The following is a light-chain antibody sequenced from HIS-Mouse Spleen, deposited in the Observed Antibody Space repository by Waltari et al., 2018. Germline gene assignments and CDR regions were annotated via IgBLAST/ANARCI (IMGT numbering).Light chain of an antibody. CDR3: YSTDSSGNHRV. V-gene: IGLV3-10*01. J-gene: IGLJ2*01. Sequence: SYELTQPPSWSVSPGQTARITCPGDALPKKYASWYQQKSGQAPVLVIYEDSKRPSGIPERFSGSSSGTMATLTISGAQVEDEADYYCYSTDSSGNHRVFGGGTKLTVL. CDR1: ALPKKY. CDR2: EDS.